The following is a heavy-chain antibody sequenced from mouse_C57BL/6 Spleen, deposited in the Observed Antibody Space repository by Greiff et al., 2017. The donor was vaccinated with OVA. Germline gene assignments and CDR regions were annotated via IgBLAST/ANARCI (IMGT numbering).Heavy chain of an antibody. CDR1: GYTFTEYT. V-gene: IGHV1-62-2*01. CDR2: FYPGSGSI. CDR3: ARHEVRITTVVAEDYYAMDY. J-gene: IGHJ4*01. Sequence: QVQLKQSGAELVKPGASVKLSCKASGYTFTEYTIHWVKQRSGQGLEWIGWFYPGSGSIKYNEKFKDKATLTADKSSSTVYMELSRLTSEDSAVYFCARHEVRITTVVAEDYYAMDYWGQGTSVTVSS. D-gene: IGHD1-1*01.